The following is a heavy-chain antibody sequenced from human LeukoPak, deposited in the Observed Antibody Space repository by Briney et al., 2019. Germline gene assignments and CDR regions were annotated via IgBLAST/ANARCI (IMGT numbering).Heavy chain of an antibody. CDR1: GFTFSNAW. CDR2: IKSKTDGGTT. J-gene: IGHJ4*02. Sequence: GGSLRLSCAASGFTFSNAWMSWVRQAPGKGLEWVGRIKSKTDGGTTDYAAPVKGRFTISRDDSKNTLYLQMNSLKTEDTAVYYCTTDYYDSSGYYPFDYWGQGTLVTVSS. CDR3: TTDYYDSSGYYPFDY. D-gene: IGHD3-22*01. V-gene: IGHV3-15*01.